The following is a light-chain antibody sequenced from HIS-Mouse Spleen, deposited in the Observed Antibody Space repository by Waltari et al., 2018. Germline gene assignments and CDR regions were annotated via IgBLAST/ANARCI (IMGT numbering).Light chain of an antibody. J-gene: IGKJ1*01. CDR2: GAS. CDR3: QQYGSSPET. CDR1: QSVSSSY. Sequence: TQSPGTLSLSPGERATLSCRASQSVSSSYLAWYQQKPGQAPRLLIYGASSRATGIPDRFSGSGSGTDFTLTISRLEPEDFAVYYCQQYGSSPETFGQGTKVEIK. V-gene: IGKV3-20*01.